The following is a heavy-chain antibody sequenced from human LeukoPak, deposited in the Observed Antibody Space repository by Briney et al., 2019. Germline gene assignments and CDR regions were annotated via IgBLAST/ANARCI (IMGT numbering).Heavy chain of an antibody. D-gene: IGHD3-22*01. CDR1: GFTFSSYA. J-gene: IGHJ4*02. CDR3: AKDLTYYYDSTGYYFDY. CDR2: ISGGDNNT. V-gene: IGHV3-23*01. Sequence: GGSLRLSCVASGFTFSSYAMTWVRQAPEKGLKWVSTISGGDNNTYYAESVKGRFTISRDNSKNTLYLQMHSLRAEDTAVYYCAKDLTYYYDSTGYYFDYWGQGTLVTVSS.